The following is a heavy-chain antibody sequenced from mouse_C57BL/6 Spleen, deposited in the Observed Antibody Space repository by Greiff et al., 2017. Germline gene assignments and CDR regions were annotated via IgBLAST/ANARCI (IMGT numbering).Heavy chain of an antibody. CDR1: GYAISSYW. D-gene: IGHD2-1*01. CDR3: SKCRGNYSWFAY. J-gene: IGHJ3*01. CDR2: IYPGDGDT. V-gene: IGHV1-80*01. Sequence: VQLKESGAELVKPGASVKISCKASGYAISSYWMNWVKQRPGKGLEWIGQIYPGDGDTNYNGKFKGKATLTADTSSSTAYMQLSSLTSEDSAVYSGSKCRGNYSWFAYWGKGTMVTVSA.